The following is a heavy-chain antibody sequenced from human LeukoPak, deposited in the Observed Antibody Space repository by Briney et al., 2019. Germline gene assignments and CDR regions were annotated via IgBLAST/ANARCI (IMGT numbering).Heavy chain of an antibody. Sequence: SQTLSLTCTVSGGSISSGSYYWSWIRQPAGKGLEWIGRSYTSGSTNYNPSLKSRVTISVDTSKNQFSLKLSSVTAADTAVYYCARGSYYYGSGSYYGNWFDPWGQGTLVTVSS. CDR3: ARGSYYYGSGSYYGNWFDP. CDR2: SYTSGST. J-gene: IGHJ5*02. V-gene: IGHV4-61*02. CDR1: GGSISSGSYY. D-gene: IGHD3-10*01.